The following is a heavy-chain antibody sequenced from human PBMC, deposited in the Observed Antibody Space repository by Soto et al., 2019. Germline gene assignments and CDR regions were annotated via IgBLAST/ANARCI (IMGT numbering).Heavy chain of an antibody. D-gene: IGHD3-10*01. CDR3: AKRAYTPYDLRSFDWFDP. CDR2: IHPGDSHT. CDR1: GFIFADFW. J-gene: IGHJ5*02. V-gene: IGHV5-51*01. Sequence: EVQLVQSGTEVKKPGESLKISCKASGFIFADFWIGWVRQMPGKGLEWVGIIHPGDSHTIYSPSLQGQVTISADRSVSTIYLQWNSLKPSDTAMYYCAKRAYTPYDLRSFDWFDPWGQGTLVTVSS.